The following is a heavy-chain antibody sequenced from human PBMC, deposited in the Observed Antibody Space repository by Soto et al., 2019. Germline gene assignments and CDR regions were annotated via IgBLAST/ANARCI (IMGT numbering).Heavy chain of an antibody. CDR1: GYTFTSYG. J-gene: IGHJ4*02. V-gene: IGHV1-18*01. CDR3: ARKAYGDYASD. CDR2: ISAYNGNT. Sequence: VASVKVSCKASGYTFTSYGISWVRQAPGQGLEWMGWISAYNGNTNYAQKLQGRVTMTTDTSTSTAYMEMRSLRSDDTAVYYCARKAYGDYASDWGQGTLVTVSS. D-gene: IGHD4-17*01.